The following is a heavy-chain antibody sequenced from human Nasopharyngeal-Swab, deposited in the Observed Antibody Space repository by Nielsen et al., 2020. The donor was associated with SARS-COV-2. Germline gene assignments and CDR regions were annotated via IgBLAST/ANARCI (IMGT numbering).Heavy chain of an antibody. CDR3: TRDHFGIEVFSMPHFDY. J-gene: IGHJ4*02. CDR1: GFNFNTSW. D-gene: IGHD2/OR15-2a*01. Sequence: GGSLRLSCADSGFNFNTSWMTWVRQAPGKGLEWVGFIRTNPYGATTEYAASVKGRFTISRDDSPSLAYRQMNSLQTEDTGVYYCTRDHFGIEVFSMPHFDYWGQGTLVTVSS. V-gene: IGHV3-49*04. CDR2: IRTNPYGATT.